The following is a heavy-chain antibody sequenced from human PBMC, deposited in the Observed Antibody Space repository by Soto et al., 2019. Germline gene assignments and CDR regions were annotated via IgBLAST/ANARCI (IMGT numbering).Heavy chain of an antibody. V-gene: IGHV4-4*07. CDR2: IYTSGST. J-gene: IGHJ4*02. CDR3: ARKTLGYWRSNSCYRLFDY. CDR1: GGSISSYY. D-gene: IGHD2-2*01. Sequence: PSETLSLTCTVSGGSISSYYLSWVRQPAGKGLEWIGRIYTSGSTNYNPSLKSRVTMLVDTSKNQFTLKLSSVTVADTAMYYCARKTLGYWRSNSCYRLFDYWGQGTLVTVSS.